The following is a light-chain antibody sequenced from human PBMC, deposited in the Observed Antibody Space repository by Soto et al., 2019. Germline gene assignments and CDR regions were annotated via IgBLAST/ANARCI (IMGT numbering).Light chain of an antibody. CDR3: QQYNNWPM. Sequence: EIVMTQSPATLSVSPGERATLSCRASQSVSSNLAWYQQKPGQAPRLLIYGASTRATGMPARFSGSGSGTEFTLTISSLQSEDFAVYYCQQYNNWPMFGQGTKVEIK. CDR1: QSVSSN. V-gene: IGKV3-15*01. CDR2: GAS. J-gene: IGKJ1*01.